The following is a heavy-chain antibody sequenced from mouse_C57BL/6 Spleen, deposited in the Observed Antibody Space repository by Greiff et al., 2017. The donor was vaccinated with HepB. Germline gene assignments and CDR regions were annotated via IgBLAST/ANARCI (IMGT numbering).Heavy chain of an antibody. V-gene: IGHV1-56*01. Sequence: VQVVESGPELVRPGASVKISCKAPGYTFTSYWMQWVRQRPGQGLEWIGEIFPGSGSTYYNEKFKGKATLTVDTSSSTAYMQLSSLTSEDSAVYFCANRGTTGWGQGTTLTVSS. D-gene: IGHD1-1*01. CDR2: IFPGSGST. CDR3: ANRGTTG. J-gene: IGHJ2*01. CDR1: GYTFTSYW.